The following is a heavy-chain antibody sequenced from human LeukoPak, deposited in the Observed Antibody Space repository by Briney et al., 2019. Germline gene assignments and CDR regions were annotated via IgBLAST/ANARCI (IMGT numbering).Heavy chain of an antibody. CDR1: GFTFSTAW. CDR3: NTDVTISGVVRDY. Sequence: GGSLRLSCAASGFTFSTAWMIWVRQAPGNGLEWVGRIKRETDGGTTDYAAPVQGRFTISRDDSKNTLYLQMNSLNTEDTAVYYCNTDVTISGVVRDYWGQGTLVTVSS. V-gene: IGHV3-15*01. D-gene: IGHD3-3*01. CDR2: IKRETDGGTT. J-gene: IGHJ4*02.